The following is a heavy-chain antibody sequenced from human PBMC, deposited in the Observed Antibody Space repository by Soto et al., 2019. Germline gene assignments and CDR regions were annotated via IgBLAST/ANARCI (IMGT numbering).Heavy chain of an antibody. V-gene: IGHV3-23*01. Sequence: EVQLLESGGGLVQPGGSLRLSCAASGFTFSNYAMTWVRQAPGKGLEWVSGISDSGGSTYYADSVKGRFSISRDNFKNSLFLQMNRLRAEDTAVYYCARDLGPSGWELREGFDSWGQGTLVTVSS. CDR2: ISDSGGST. CDR1: GFTFSNYA. CDR3: ARDLGPSGWELREGFDS. D-gene: IGHD1-26*01. J-gene: IGHJ4*02.